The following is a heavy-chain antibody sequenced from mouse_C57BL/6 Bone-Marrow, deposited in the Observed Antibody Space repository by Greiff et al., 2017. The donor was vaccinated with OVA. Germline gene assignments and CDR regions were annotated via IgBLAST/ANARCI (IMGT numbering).Heavy chain of an antibody. J-gene: IGHJ2*01. CDR3: AREGIWSVYFDY. CDR1: GYTFTSYW. CDR2: IDPSDSYT. V-gene: IGHV1-69*01. Sequence: QVQLQQPGAELVMPGASVKLSCKASGYTFTSYWMHWVKQRPGQGLEWIGEIDPSDSYTNYNQKFKGKSTLTLDKSSSTAYMQLSSLTSEDSAVYYCAREGIWSVYFDYWGQGTTLTVSS. D-gene: IGHD1-1*02.